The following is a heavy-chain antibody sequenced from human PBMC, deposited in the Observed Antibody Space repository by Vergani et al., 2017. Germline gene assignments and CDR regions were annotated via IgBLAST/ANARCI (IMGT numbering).Heavy chain of an antibody. CDR3: ARKIRGRERLXFDP. J-gene: IGHJ5*02. CDR2: INHSGST. Sequence: QVQLQQWGAGLLKPSETLSLTCAVYGGSFSGYYWSWIRQPPGKGLEWIGEINHSGSTNYNPSLKSRVTISVDTSKNQFSLKLSSVTAADTAVYYCARKIRGRERLXFDPWGQGTLVTVSS. V-gene: IGHV4-34*01. D-gene: IGHD5-18*01. CDR1: GGSFSGYY.